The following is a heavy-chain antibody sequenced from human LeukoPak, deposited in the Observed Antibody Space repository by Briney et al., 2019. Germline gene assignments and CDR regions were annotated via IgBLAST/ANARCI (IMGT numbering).Heavy chain of an antibody. D-gene: IGHD3-22*01. V-gene: IGHV1-69*04. CDR3: ARLPSPGTYYYDSSGYSGDY. Sequence: ASVKVSCKASGGTFSSYAISWVRQAPGQGLEWMGRIIPILGIANYAQKFQGRVTITADKSTSTAYMELSSLRSEDTAVYYCARLPSPGTYYYDSSGYSGDYWGQGTLVTVSS. J-gene: IGHJ4*02. CDR1: GGTFSSYA. CDR2: IIPILGIA.